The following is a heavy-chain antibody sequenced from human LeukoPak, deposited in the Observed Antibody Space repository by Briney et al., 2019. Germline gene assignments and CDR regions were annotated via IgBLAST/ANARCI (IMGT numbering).Heavy chain of an antibody. Sequence: SETLSLTCAVYGGSFSGYYWSWIRQPPGKGLEWIGEINHSGSTNYNPSLKSRVTISVDTSKNQFSLKLSSVTAADTAVYYCARGWSRDSYGDPPMASSSTYWGQGTLVTVSS. CDR3: ARGWSRDSYGDPPMASSSTY. CDR2: INHSGST. J-gene: IGHJ4*02. CDR1: GGSFSGYY. V-gene: IGHV4-34*01. D-gene: IGHD5-18*01.